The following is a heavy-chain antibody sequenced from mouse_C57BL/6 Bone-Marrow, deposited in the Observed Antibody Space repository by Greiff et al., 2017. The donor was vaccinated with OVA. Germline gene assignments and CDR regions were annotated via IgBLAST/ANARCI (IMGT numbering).Heavy chain of an antibody. V-gene: IGHV1-81*01. D-gene: IGHD1-1*01. CDR3: ARYASPHYGSSGGYFDV. J-gene: IGHJ1*03. CDR1: GYTFTSYG. Sequence: QVQLKQSGAELARPGASVKLSCKASGYTFTSYGISWVKQRTGQGLEWIGEISPRSGNTYYNEKFKGKATLTADKSSSTAYMELRSLTSEDSAVYFCARYASPHYGSSGGYFDVWGTGTTVTVSS. CDR2: ISPRSGNT.